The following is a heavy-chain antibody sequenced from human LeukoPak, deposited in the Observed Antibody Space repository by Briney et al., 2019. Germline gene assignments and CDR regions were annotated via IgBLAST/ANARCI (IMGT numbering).Heavy chain of an antibody. CDR2: INHSGST. D-gene: IGHD6-13*01. V-gene: IGHV4-34*01. Sequence: LRLSCAASGFTFSSYEMNWVRQPPGKGLEWIGEINHSGSTNYNPSLKSRVTISVDTSKNQFSLKLSSVTAADTAVYYCARARRRVAAAHHFYYYYMDVWGKGTTVTVSS. CDR1: GFTFSSYE. CDR3: ARARRRVAAAHHFYYYYMDV. J-gene: IGHJ6*03.